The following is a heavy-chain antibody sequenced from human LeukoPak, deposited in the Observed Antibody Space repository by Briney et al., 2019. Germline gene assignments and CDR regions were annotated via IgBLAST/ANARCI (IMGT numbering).Heavy chain of an antibody. Sequence: SETLSLTCTVSGGSISSSSYYWGWIRQPPGKGLEWIGSIYYSGSTYYNPSLKSRVTISVDTSKNQFSLKLSSVTAADTAVYYCARPISITMVRGVIKPFDAFDIWGQGTMVTVSS. J-gene: IGHJ3*02. CDR1: GGSISSSSYY. CDR3: ARPISITMVRGVIKPFDAFDI. V-gene: IGHV4-39*01. CDR2: IYYSGST. D-gene: IGHD3-10*01.